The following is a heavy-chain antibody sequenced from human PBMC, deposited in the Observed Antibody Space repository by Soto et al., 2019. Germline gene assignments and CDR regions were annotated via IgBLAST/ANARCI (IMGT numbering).Heavy chain of an antibody. J-gene: IGHJ6*02. CDR2: IDPSDSYT. Sequence: GESLKISCKGSGYSFTSYWISWVRQMPGKGLEWMGRIDPSDSYTNYSPSLQGHVTISADKSISTAYLQWSSLKASDTAMYYCARRGPYYYDSSGYYSMGYYYYGMDVWGQGTTVTVSS. D-gene: IGHD3-22*01. CDR1: GYSFTSYW. V-gene: IGHV5-10-1*01. CDR3: ARRGPYYYDSSGYYSMGYYYYGMDV.